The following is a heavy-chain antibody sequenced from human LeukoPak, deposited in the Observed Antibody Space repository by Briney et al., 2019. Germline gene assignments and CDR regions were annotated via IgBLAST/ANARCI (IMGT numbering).Heavy chain of an antibody. J-gene: IGHJ4*02. CDR1: GYTFTSYY. D-gene: IGHD3-22*01. V-gene: IGHV1-46*01. CDR3: ARGGITMIVVVTSYLDY. Sequence: ASVKVSFKASGYTFTSYYMHWVRQAPGQGLEWMGIINTSGGSTSYAQKFQGRVTMTRDTSTSTVYMELSSLRSEDTAVYYCARGGITMIVVVTSYLDYWGQGTLVTVSS. CDR2: INTSGGST.